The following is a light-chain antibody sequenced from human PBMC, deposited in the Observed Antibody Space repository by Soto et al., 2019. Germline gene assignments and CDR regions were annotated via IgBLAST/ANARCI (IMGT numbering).Light chain of an antibody. CDR3: QQSYSTPYT. CDR1: QSISSY. CDR2: AAS. V-gene: IGKV1-39*01. J-gene: IGKJ2*01. Sequence: MTQSPATLSVSPGERATLSCRASQSISSYLNWFQQKPGRAPKLLIYAASALRSGVPSRFRGSGSGTEFTLTISSLQPEDFATYYCQQSYSTPYTFGQGTKLDIK.